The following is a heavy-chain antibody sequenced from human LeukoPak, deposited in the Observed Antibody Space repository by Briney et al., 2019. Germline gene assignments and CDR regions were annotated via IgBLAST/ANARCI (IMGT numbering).Heavy chain of an antibody. CDR1: GFTFDDYA. Sequence: GGSLRLSCAASGFTFDDYAMHWVRQAPGKGLEWVSLISGDGGSTYYADSVKGRFTISRDNSKNSLYLQMNSPRTEDTALYYCAKDKTLRGYSYGHADYWGQGTLVTVSS. CDR3: AKDKTLRGYSYGHADY. J-gene: IGHJ4*02. V-gene: IGHV3-43*02. D-gene: IGHD5-18*01. CDR2: ISGDGGST.